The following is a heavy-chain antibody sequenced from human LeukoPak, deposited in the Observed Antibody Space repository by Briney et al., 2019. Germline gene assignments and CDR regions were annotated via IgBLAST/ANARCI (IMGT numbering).Heavy chain of an antibody. CDR2: INSDGSST. V-gene: IGHV3-74*01. Sequence: PGRSLRLSCAASGFTFSSYWMHWVRQAPGKGLVWVSRINSDGSSTSYADSVKGRFTISRDNAKNTLYLQMNSLRAEDTAVYYCARGGVTTLLEHWGQGTLVTVSS. CDR3: ARGGVTTLLEH. D-gene: IGHD4-17*01. J-gene: IGHJ1*01. CDR1: GFTFSSYW.